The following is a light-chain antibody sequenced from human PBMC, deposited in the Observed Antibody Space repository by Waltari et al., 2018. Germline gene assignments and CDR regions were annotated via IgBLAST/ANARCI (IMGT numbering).Light chain of an antibody. CDR3: CSYAGRGTYV. J-gene: IGLJ1*01. V-gene: IGLV2-23*02. CDR2: EVF. Sequence: QSALTQPASVSGTPGQSITISCSGTTSDVGSYDLVPRYQQTPGEAPKLLICEVFKRPPDTSSRFSGAKSCSTASLTISGLQPEDEADYYCCSYAGRGTYVFGSGTKVTVL. CDR1: TSDVGSYDL.